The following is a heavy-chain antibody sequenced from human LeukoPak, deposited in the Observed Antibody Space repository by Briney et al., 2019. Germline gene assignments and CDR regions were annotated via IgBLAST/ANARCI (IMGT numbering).Heavy chain of an antibody. CDR1: GFPFSSYA. Sequence: GGSLRLSCAASGFPFSSYAMSWVRQAPGKGLEWVSSIMSSGGVTYYADSVKGRFTISRDNSKNTVYLQMDSLRAEDSAVYYCARGLPPAVADPPLDYWGQGTLVTVSS. CDR2: IMSSGGVT. D-gene: IGHD6-19*01. V-gene: IGHV3-23*01. CDR3: ARGLPPAVADPPLDY. J-gene: IGHJ4*02.